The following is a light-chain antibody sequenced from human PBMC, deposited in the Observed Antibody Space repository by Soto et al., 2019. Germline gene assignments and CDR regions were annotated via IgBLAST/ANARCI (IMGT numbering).Light chain of an antibody. CDR3: SSYTTSNTRQIV. CDR1: SSDVVGYNY. V-gene: IGLV2-14*01. Sequence: QSVLTQPASVSGSPGQSITISCTGTSSDVVGYNYVSWYQQHPGKAPKFMIYDVSNRPSGVSNRFSGSKSGNTASLTISGLQAEDEADYYCSSYTTSNTRQIVSGTGTKVTVL. J-gene: IGLJ1*01. CDR2: DVS.